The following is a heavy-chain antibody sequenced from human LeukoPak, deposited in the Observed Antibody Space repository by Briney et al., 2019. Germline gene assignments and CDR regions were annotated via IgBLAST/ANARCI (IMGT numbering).Heavy chain of an antibody. J-gene: IGHJ3*02. D-gene: IGHD3-10*01. CDR3: ARVGHSGGASDI. CDR1: GGSISGYY. V-gene: IGHV4-59*01. Sequence: SETLSFTCTVSGGSISGYYWSWIRQPPGKGLEWIGYIYYSGSTNYNPSLKSRVTISVDTSKNQFSLKLSSVTAADTAVYYCARVGHSGGASDIWGQGTMVTVSS. CDR2: IYYSGST.